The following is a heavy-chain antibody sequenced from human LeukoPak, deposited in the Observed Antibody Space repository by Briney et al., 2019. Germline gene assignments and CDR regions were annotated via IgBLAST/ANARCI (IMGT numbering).Heavy chain of an antibody. Sequence: SETLSLTCTVSGGSISSYYWSWIRQPAGKGLEWIGRIYTSGSTNYNPSLKSRVTMSVDTSKNQFSLKLSSVTAADTAVYYCARDRSIAARHYNWFDPWGQGTLVTVSS. D-gene: IGHD6-6*01. J-gene: IGHJ5*02. CDR2: IYTSGST. CDR3: ARDRSIAARHYNWFDP. V-gene: IGHV4-4*07. CDR1: GGSISSYY.